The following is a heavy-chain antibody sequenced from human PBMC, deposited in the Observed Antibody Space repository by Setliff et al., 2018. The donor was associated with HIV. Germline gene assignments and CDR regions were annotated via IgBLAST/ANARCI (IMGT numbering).Heavy chain of an antibody. J-gene: IGHJ5*02. Sequence: SETLSLTCTVSGGSISSHYWNWIRQPPGKGLEWIGYISYSGSTNYNPSLKSRVTISVDTSKNQFSLKLSSVTASDTAVYYCARSPERGYDSDWFDPWGQGTLVTVSS. CDR2: ISYSGST. CDR3: ARSPERGYDSDWFDP. CDR1: GGSISSHY. V-gene: IGHV4-59*11. D-gene: IGHD5-12*01.